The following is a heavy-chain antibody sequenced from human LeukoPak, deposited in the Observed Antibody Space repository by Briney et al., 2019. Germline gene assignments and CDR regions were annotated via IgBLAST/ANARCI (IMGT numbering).Heavy chain of an antibody. CDR2: ISSSGSTI. CDR3: ARGNDYGSIFDY. J-gene: IGHJ4*02. Sequence: NPGGSLRLSCAASGFTVSGNYMSWVRQAPGKGLEWVSYISSSGSTIYYADSVKGRFTISRDNAKNSLYLQMNSLRAEDTAVYYCARGNDYGSIFDYWGQGTLVTVSS. CDR1: GFTVSGNY. D-gene: IGHD4-17*01. V-gene: IGHV3-11*01.